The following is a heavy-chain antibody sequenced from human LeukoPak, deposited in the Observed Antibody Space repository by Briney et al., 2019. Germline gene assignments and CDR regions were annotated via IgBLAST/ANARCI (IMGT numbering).Heavy chain of an antibody. CDR3: ATDRRGYSYGSFRY. D-gene: IGHD5-18*01. J-gene: IGHJ4*02. Sequence: ASVKVSCKVSGYTLTELSMHWVRQAPRKGLEWMGGFDPEDGETIYAQKFQGRVTMTEDTSTDTAYMELSSLRSEDTAVYYCATDRRGYSYGSFRYWGQGTLVTVSS. CDR2: FDPEDGET. V-gene: IGHV1-24*01. CDR1: GYTLTELS.